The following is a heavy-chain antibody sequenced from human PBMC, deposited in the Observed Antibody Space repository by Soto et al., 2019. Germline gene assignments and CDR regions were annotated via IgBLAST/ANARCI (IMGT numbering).Heavy chain of an antibody. CDR1: GGSISSGDYY. Sequence: QVQLQESGPGLVKPSQTLSLTCTVSGGSISSGDYYWSWIRQPPGKGLEWIGYIYYSGSTYYNPSLKSRVTRSVDTSKNQSSLKLSSVTAADSAVYYCARAVQQLVLSSYYFDYWGQGTLVTVSS. J-gene: IGHJ4*02. V-gene: IGHV4-30-4*01. CDR2: IYYSGST. CDR3: ARAVQQLVLSSYYFDY. D-gene: IGHD6-13*01.